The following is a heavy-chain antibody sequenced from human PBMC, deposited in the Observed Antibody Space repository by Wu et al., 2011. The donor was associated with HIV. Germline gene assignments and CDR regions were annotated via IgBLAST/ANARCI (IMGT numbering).Heavy chain of an antibody. D-gene: IGHD1-26*01. V-gene: IGHV1-18*01. Sequence: QVQLVQSGAEVKKPGASVKVSCKASGYTFSTSGVSWVRQAPGQGLEWMGWISTYSGNTKYAQRLQGRVTMTTDTPANTAYMELRSLRSDDTAVYYCAGDESGSSSFYGMDVWGQGTTVTVSS. CDR1: GYTFSTSG. J-gene: IGHJ6*02. CDR2: ISTYSGNT. CDR3: AGDESGSSSFYGMDV.